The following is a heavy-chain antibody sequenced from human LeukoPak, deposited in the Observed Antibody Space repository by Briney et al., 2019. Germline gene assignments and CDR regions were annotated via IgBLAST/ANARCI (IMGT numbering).Heavy chain of an antibody. CDR3: ARHLNNCGDDCYIFDY. CDR1: GGSIFSYY. CDR2: IYYSGST. V-gene: IGHV4-59*08. J-gene: IGHJ4*01. D-gene: IGHD2-21*01. Sequence: PSETLSLTCTVSGGSIFSYYWSWIRQPPGKGLEWMGYIYYSGSTNYNPSLKSRVTISVDTSKNQFSLRVSSVTAADTAVYYCARHLNNCGDDCYIFDYFGQGTVGNVSS.